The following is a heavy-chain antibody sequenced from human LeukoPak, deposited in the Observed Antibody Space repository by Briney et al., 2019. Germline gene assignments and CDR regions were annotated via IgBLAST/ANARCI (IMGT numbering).Heavy chain of an antibody. Sequence: PEGSLRLCCAASGFTFSDYYMTWIRQAPGKGLEWVSCISSSGSTIFYADSVKGRFTISRDNAKSSLFLQMNSLRAEDTAVYYCARVNRVTAIQELDYWGQGTLVTVSS. J-gene: IGHJ4*02. V-gene: IGHV3-11*01. CDR2: ISSSGSTI. CDR1: GFTFSDYY. D-gene: IGHD2-21*02. CDR3: ARVNRVTAIQELDY.